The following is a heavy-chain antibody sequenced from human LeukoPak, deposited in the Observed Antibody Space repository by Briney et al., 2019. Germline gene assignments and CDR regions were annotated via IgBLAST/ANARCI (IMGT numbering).Heavy chain of an antibody. J-gene: IGHJ4*02. CDR3: AKVSSGSEFFDY. Sequence: PGGSLGLSCAASGFTFSIYAMSWVRQAPGRGLEWVSAISGTGGSTYYADSVKGRFTIPKDNSKTTLYLQMNSLRAEATAVYYCAKVSSGSEFFDYWGQGTLVTVSS. CDR1: GFTFSIYA. V-gene: IGHV3-23*01. CDR2: ISGTGGST. D-gene: IGHD3-10*01.